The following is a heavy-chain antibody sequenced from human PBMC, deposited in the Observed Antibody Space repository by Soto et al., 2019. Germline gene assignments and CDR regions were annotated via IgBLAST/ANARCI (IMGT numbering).Heavy chain of an antibody. J-gene: IGHJ4*02. V-gene: IGHV1-3*01. CDR3: ARDHCSGGSCYHFDY. D-gene: IGHD2-15*01. Sequence: ASVKVSCKASGYTFTSYAMHWVRQAPGQRLEWMGWINAGNGNTKYSQKFQGRVTITRDTSASTAYMELSSLRSEDTAVYYCARDHCSGGSCYHFDYWGQGTLVTGSS. CDR1: GYTFTSYA. CDR2: INAGNGNT.